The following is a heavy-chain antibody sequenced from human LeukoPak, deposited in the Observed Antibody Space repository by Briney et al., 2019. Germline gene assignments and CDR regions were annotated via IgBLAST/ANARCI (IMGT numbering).Heavy chain of an antibody. CDR3: ARGYGGYDLDY. CDR1: GYTFTSYF. Sequence: ASVKVSCKASGYTFTSYFMHWVRQAPGQRLEWMGWINAGDGNTKYSQKFQGRVTITRDTSAGTAYMELSSLRSEHTAVYYCARGYGGYDLDYWGQGTLVTVSS. J-gene: IGHJ4*02. CDR2: INAGDGNT. V-gene: IGHV1-3*01. D-gene: IGHD5-12*01.